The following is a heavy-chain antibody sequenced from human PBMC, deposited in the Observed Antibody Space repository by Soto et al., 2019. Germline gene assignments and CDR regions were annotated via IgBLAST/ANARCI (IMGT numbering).Heavy chain of an antibody. CDR3: ARVAFGPIDY. CDR2: MYHSGTT. Sequence: SETLSLTCTVSNYSISSGYYWGWIRQSPGEGLEWIVSMYHSGTTYYNPSLKSRVTISIDTSKNQFSLKLTSVTSADTPVYFCARVAFGPIDYWGQGTLVTVSS. V-gene: IGHV4-38-2*02. D-gene: IGHD3-16*01. CDR1: NYSISSGYY. J-gene: IGHJ4*02.